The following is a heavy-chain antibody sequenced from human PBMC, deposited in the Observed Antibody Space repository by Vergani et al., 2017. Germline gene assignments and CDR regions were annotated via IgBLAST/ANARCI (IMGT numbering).Heavy chain of an antibody. J-gene: IGHJ3*02. CDR1: GFTFSSYW. Sequence: VQLVESGGGVVQPGRSLRLSCAASGFTFSSYWMSWVRQAPGKGLEWVANIKQDGSEKYYVDSVKGRFTISRDNAKNSLYLQMNSLRAEDTAVYYCARYQLPNAFDIWGQGTMVTVSS. V-gene: IGHV3-7*01. CDR2: IKQDGSEK. D-gene: IGHD2-2*01. CDR3: ARYQLPNAFDI.